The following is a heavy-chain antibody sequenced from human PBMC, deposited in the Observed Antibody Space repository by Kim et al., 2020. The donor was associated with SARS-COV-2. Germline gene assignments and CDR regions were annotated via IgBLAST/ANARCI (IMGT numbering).Heavy chain of an antibody. CDR1: GGSISSYY. CDR2: IYYSGST. Sequence: SETLSLTCTVSGGSISSYYWSWIRQPPGKGLEWIGYIYYSGSTNYNPSLKSRVTISVDTSKNQFSLKLSSVTAADTAVYYCARADRGEYSSSWYSYWYFDLWGRGTLVTVSS. D-gene: IGHD6-13*01. V-gene: IGHV4-59*13. CDR3: ARADRGEYSSSWYSYWYFDL. J-gene: IGHJ2*01.